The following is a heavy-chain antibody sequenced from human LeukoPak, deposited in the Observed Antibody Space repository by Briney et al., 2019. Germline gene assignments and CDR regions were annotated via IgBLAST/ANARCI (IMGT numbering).Heavy chain of an antibody. V-gene: IGHV4-34*01. D-gene: IGHD5-24*01. Sequence: PSETLSLTCTVSGGSISSYYWSWIRQPPGKGLEWIGEINHSGSTNYNPSLKSRVTISVDTSKNQFSLQLNSVTPEDTAVYYCTRGAPVGSSREFDYWGQGTLVTVSS. J-gene: IGHJ4*02. CDR3: TRGAPVGSSREFDY. CDR1: GGSISSYY. CDR2: INHSGST.